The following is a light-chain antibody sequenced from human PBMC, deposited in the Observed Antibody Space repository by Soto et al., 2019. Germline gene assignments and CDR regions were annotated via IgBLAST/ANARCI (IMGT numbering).Light chain of an antibody. V-gene: IGLV2-8*01. CDR1: SSDVGGYNY. J-gene: IGLJ2*01. CDR3: SSYAGSNNFI. Sequence: QSVLTQPPSASGSPGQSVTISCTGTSSDVGGYNYVSWYQQHPGKAHKLMIYEVSKRPSGVPDRFSGSKSGNTASLTVSGRQAEEEADYYCSSYAGSNNFIFGGGTKLPVL. CDR2: EVS.